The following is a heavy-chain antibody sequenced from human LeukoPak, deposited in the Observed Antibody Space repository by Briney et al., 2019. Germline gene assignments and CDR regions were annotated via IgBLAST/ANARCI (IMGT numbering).Heavy chain of an antibody. Sequence: SQTLSLTCAISGDSVSSNSAAWNWIRQSPSRGLEWLGRTYYRSKWYNDYAVSVKSRITINPDTSKNQFSLQLNSVTPEDTAVYYCARTPLGIAVAGYYHYYGMDVWGQGTTVTVSS. CDR2: TYYRSKWYN. V-gene: IGHV6-1*01. D-gene: IGHD6-19*01. CDR1: GDSVSSNSAA. J-gene: IGHJ6*02. CDR3: ARTPLGIAVAGYYHYYGMDV.